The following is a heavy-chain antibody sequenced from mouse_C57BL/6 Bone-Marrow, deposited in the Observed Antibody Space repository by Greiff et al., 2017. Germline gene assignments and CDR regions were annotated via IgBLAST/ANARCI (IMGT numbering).Heavy chain of an antibody. CDR2: IHPNSGST. CDR1: GYTFTSYW. J-gene: IGHJ1*03. Sequence: QVQLQQPGAELVKPGASVKLSCKASGYTFTSYWMHWVKQRPGQGLEWIGMIHPNSGSTNYNEKFKSKATLTVDKSSSTAYLQLSSLTSEDSAVYDCVYDNGYFDVGGTGTTVTVSS. V-gene: IGHV1-64*01. CDR3: VYDNGYFDV. D-gene: IGHD2-4*01.